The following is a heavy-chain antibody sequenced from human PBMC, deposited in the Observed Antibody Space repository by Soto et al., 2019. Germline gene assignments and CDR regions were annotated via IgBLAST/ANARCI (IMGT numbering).Heavy chain of an antibody. D-gene: IGHD3-22*01. V-gene: IGHV4-34*01. CDR1: GGSFSGYY. CDR2: INHSGST. J-gene: IGHJ4*02. Sequence: SETLSLTCAVYGGSFSGYYWSWIRQPPGKGLEWIGEINHSGSTNYNPSLKSRVTISVDTSKNQFSLKLSSVTAADTAVYYCARGVPYYYDSSGYCYFDYWGQGTLVTVSS. CDR3: ARGVPYYYDSSGYCYFDY.